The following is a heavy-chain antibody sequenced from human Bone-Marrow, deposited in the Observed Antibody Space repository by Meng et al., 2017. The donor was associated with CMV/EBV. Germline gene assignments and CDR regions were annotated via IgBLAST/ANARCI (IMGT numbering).Heavy chain of an antibody. Sequence: GESLKISCAASGFTFSSYWMHWVRQAPGKGLVWVSRINSDGSSTSYADSVKGRFTISRDNAKNTLYLQMNSLRAEDTAVYYCARAHVRTDYFDYWGQGTLVTVSS. CDR2: INSDGSST. CDR3: ARAHVRTDYFDY. CDR1: GFTFSSYW. J-gene: IGHJ4*02. D-gene: IGHD1-1*01. V-gene: IGHV3-74*01.